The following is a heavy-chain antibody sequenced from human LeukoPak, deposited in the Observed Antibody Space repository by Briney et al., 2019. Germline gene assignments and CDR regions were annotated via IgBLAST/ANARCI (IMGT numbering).Heavy chain of an antibody. V-gene: IGHV6-1*01. CDR3: ARETEYSSGYYYYYYMDV. Sequence: SQTLSLTFAISGDSVSSNSAAWNWLRQSPSRGLEWLGSTYYRSKWYNDYAVSVKSRITINPDTSKNQFSLQLNSVTPEDTAVYYCARETEYSSGYYYYYYMDVWGKGTTVTVSS. D-gene: IGHD6-19*01. J-gene: IGHJ6*03. CDR2: TYYRSKWYN. CDR1: GDSVSSNSAA.